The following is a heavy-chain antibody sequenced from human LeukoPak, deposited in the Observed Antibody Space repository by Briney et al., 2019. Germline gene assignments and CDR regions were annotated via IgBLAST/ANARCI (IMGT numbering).Heavy chain of an antibody. CDR2: IKQDGSEE. J-gene: IGHJ3*02. D-gene: IGHD5-12*01. CDR3: AREYSGPRGAFDI. V-gene: IGHV3-7*01. CDR1: GFTFSDYY. Sequence: GGSLRLSCAASGFTFSDYYMSWIRQAPGKGLEWVANIKQDGSEEYYVDSVKGRFTISRDNARDSLYLQMNSLRAEDTAVYYCAREYSGPRGAFDIWGQGTMVTVSS.